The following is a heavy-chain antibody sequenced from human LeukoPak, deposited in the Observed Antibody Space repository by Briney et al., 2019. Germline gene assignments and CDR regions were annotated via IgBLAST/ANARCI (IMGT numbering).Heavy chain of an antibody. J-gene: IGHJ3*02. V-gene: IGHV3-21*04. Sequence: GGSLRLSCAASGFTISSYGMNWVRQAPGKGLEWVSSISSSSSYIYYADSVKGRFTISRDNAKNSLYLQMNSLRAEDTALYYCARERGYDSSGYDAFDIWGQGTMVTVSS. CDR3: ARERGYDSSGYDAFDI. CDR1: GFTISSYG. CDR2: ISSSSSYI. D-gene: IGHD3-22*01.